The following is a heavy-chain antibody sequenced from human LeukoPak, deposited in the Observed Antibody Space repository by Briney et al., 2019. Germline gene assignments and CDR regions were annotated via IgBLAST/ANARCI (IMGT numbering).Heavy chain of an antibody. CDR2: IYSGGNT. CDR3: ARGTVTAPDY. D-gene: IGHD2-21*02. V-gene: IGHV3-53*01. J-gene: IGHJ4*02. Sequence: GGSLRLSCAASGFTVSSNYMSWVRQAPGKGLEWVSIIYSGGNTYYADSVKGRFTISRDNSKNTLYLQMNRLRPEDTAVYYCARGTVTAPDYWGQGILVTVSS. CDR1: GFTVSSNY.